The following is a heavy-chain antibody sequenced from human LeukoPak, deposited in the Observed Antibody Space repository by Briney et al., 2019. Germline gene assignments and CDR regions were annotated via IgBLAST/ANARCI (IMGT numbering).Heavy chain of an antibody. CDR3: ARDVSYYYDSSGYYELGPFDY. D-gene: IGHD3-22*01. CDR2: IWYDGSNK. J-gene: IGHJ4*02. CDR1: GFTFSSYG. V-gene: IGHV3-33*01. Sequence: PGGSLRLSCAASGFTFSSYGMHWIRQAPGKGLEWVAVIWYDGSNKYYADSVKGRFTISRDNSKNTLYLQMNSLRAEDTAVYYCARDVSYYYDSSGYYELGPFDYWGQGTLVTVSS.